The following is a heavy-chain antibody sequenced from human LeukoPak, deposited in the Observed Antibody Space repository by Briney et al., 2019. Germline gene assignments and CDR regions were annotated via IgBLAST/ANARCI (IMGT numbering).Heavy chain of an antibody. J-gene: IGHJ4*02. V-gene: IGHV3-23*01. CDR3: AKGDYYDLDY. Sequence: GGSLRLSCAASGCTFSNYGMNWVRQAPGKGLEWVSIITSGVGITYYADSVKGRFTISRDNSKNTLYLQMSSLRAEDTAVYYCAKGDYYDLDYWGQGTLVTVSS. CDR2: ITSGVGIT. D-gene: IGHD3-22*01. CDR1: GCTFSNYG.